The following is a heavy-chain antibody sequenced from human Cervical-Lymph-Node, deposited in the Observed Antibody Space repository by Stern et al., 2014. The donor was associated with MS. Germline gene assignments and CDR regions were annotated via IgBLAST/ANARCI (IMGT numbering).Heavy chain of an antibody. CDR2: INYSGSA. J-gene: IGHJ4*02. CDR3: ARRVPYYFDY. Sequence: QVQLQESGPGLVKPSQTLSLTCTVSGGSFSSGGYYWSWIRQHPGKGLEWIGYINYSGSAYYNPSLTSPVIISVDTSKNQFSLKLSSVTAADTAVYYCARRVPYYFDYWGQGTLVTVSS. V-gene: IGHV4-31*01. CDR1: GGSFSSGGYY.